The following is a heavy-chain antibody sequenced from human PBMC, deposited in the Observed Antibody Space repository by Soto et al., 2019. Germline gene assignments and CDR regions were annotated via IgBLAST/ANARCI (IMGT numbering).Heavy chain of an antibody. CDR2: ISSNGVGT. D-gene: IGHD6-6*01. V-gene: IGHV3-64*01. CDR1: GFTLSGYA. J-gene: IGHJ6*03. CDR3: ARRARPDFYHMAV. Sequence: PGGSLRLSCAASGFTLSGYAMDWVRQAPGKGLEYVSGISSNGVGTYYANSVQGRFTISRDNSKNTVYLQMGSLRPEDMAVYYCARRARPDFYHMAVWGKGTTVTVSS.